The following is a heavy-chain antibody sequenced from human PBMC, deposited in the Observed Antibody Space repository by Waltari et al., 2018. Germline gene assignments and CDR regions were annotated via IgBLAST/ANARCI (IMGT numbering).Heavy chain of an antibody. V-gene: IGHV2-5*01. CDR3: ARRDPALLAYNY. CDR1: GFSFSTSGLS. D-gene: IGHD2-21*01. J-gene: IGHJ4*02. CDR2: IYWNDDK. Sequence: QITLKESGPTLVKPTQTLSLTCTFSGFSFSTSGLSVDWIRQPPGKALEWLGLIYWNDDKRYSPSLMSRLTITRETSKNQVVLTMTNMDTVDTATYYCARRDPALLAYNYWGQGAPVTVSA.